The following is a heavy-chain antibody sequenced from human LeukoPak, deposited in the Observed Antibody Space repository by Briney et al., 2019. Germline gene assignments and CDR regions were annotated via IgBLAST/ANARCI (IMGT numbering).Heavy chain of an antibody. J-gene: IGHJ3*02. D-gene: IGHD1-26*01. Sequence: SETLSLTCTVSGGSISSGGYYWSWIRQPPGKGLEWIGYIYHSGSTYYNPSLKSRVTISVDRSKNQFSLKLSSVTAADTAVYYCARDVEVVGATHDAFDIWGQGTMVTVSS. CDR1: GGSISSGGYY. CDR2: IYHSGST. CDR3: ARDVEVVGATHDAFDI. V-gene: IGHV4-30-2*01.